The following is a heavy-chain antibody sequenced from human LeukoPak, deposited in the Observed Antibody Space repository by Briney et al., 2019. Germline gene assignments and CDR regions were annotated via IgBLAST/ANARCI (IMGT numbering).Heavy chain of an antibody. CDR1: GGTFSGYA. CDR3: ARQLRFLEWLIFDY. V-gene: IGHV1-69*05. D-gene: IGHD3-3*01. CDR2: IIPIFGTA. Sequence: GASVKVSCKASGGTFSGYAISWVRQAPGQGLEWMGGIIPIFGTANYAQKFQGRVTITTDESTSTAYMELSSLRSEDTAVYYCARQLRFLEWLIFDYWGQGTLVTVSS. J-gene: IGHJ4*02.